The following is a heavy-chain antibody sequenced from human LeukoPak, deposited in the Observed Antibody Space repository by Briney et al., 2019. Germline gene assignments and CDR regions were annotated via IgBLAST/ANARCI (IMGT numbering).Heavy chain of an antibody. CDR2: INPNSGGT. D-gene: IGHD3-22*01. CDR3: ARVGDSSGYYSYYGMDV. J-gene: IGHJ6*02. Sequence: ASVKVSCKASGYTFTGYYMHWVRQAPGQGLEWMGRINPNSGGTNYAQKFQGRVTITRDTSISTAYMELSRLRSDDTAVYYCARVGDSSGYYSYYGMDVWGQGTTVTVSS. V-gene: IGHV1-2*06. CDR1: GYTFTGYY.